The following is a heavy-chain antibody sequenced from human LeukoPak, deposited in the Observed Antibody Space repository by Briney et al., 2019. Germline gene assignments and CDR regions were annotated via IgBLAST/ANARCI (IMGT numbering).Heavy chain of an antibody. V-gene: IGHV1-2*02. CDR3: AREVAVAGMDAFDI. CDR1: GYTFTGYC. D-gene: IGHD6-19*01. CDR2: INPNSGGT. J-gene: IGHJ3*02. Sequence: ASVKVSRKASGYTFTGYCMHWVRQAPGQGLEWMGWINPNSGGTNYAQKFQGRVTMTRDTSISTAYMELSRLRSDDTAVYYCAREVAVAGMDAFDIWGQGTMVTVSS.